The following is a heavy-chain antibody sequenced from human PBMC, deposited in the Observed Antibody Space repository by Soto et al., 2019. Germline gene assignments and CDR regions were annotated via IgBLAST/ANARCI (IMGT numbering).Heavy chain of an antibody. Sequence: GGSLRLSCAASGFTFSSYWMSWVRQAPGKGLEWVANIKQDGSEKYYVDSVKGRFTISRDNAKNSLYLQMNSLRAEDTAVYYCATSLQEHGSYYAFDIWGQGTMVTVSS. V-gene: IGHV3-7*01. J-gene: IGHJ3*02. CDR1: GFTFSSYW. CDR3: ATSLQEHGSYYAFDI. D-gene: IGHD1-26*01. CDR2: IKQDGSEK.